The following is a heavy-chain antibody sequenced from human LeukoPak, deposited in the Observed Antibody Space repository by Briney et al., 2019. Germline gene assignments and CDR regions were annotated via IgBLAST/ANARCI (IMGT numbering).Heavy chain of an antibody. J-gene: IGHJ4*02. CDR2: IYYSGNT. D-gene: IGHD1-26*01. CDR3: AKSGGYGLIDY. V-gene: IGHV4-39*07. CDR1: GGSIISSSYY. Sequence: SETLSLTCTVSGGSIISSSYYWGWIRQPPGKGLEWIGSIYYSGNTDYNPSLKSRVTISVDTSKNQCSLKLNSVTAADTAMYYCAKSGGYGLIDYWGQGTRVTVSS.